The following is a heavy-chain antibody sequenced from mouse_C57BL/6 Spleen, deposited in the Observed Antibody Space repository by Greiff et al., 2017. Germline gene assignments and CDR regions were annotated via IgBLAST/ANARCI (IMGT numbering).Heavy chain of an antibody. V-gene: IGHV1-64*01. Sequence: QVQLQQPGAELVKPGASVKLSCKASGYTFTSYWMHWVKQRPGQGLEWIGMIHPNSGSTNYNEKFKSKATLTVDKSSSTAYMQLSSLTSEDSAVYYCAREGYDYDDEDWYFDVWGTGTTVTVSS. J-gene: IGHJ1*03. CDR2: IHPNSGST. D-gene: IGHD2-4*01. CDR1: GYTFTSYW. CDR3: AREGYDYDDEDWYFDV.